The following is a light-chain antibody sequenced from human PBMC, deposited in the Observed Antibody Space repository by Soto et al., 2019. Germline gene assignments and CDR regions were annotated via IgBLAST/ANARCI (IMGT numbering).Light chain of an antibody. CDR2: DSS. CDR3: QQRADWPIT. CDR1: QSVSSD. V-gene: IGKV3-11*01. Sequence: EIVMTQSPATLSVSPGERATLSCRASQSVSSDLAWYQQKPGQAPRLLIYDSSNRATGIPARFSGSGSGTDFTLTISSLEPEDFALYYCQQRADWPITFGPGTKVDI. J-gene: IGKJ3*01.